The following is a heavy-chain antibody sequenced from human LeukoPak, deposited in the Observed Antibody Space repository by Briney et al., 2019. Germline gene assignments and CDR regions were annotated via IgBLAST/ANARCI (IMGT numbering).Heavy chain of an antibody. CDR1: GFTFDDYG. CDR2: INWNGGST. D-gene: IGHD3-16*02. CDR3: ARDNYVWGSYRQPVFDY. V-gene: IGHV3-20*04. J-gene: IGHJ4*02. Sequence: GGSLRLSCAASGFTFDDYGMSWVRQAPGKGLEWASGINWNGGSTGYADSVKGRFTISRDNAKNSLYLQMNSLRAEDTALYYCARDNYVWGSYRQPVFDYWGQGTLVTVSS.